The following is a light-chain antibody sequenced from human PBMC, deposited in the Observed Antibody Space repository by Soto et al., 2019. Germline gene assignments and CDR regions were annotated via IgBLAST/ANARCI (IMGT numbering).Light chain of an antibody. CDR1: QSVGSNY. Sequence: EFVLTQSPGTLSLYTGERATLSCRASQSVGSNYLAWYQQKPGQAPRLLIYGASSRATGIADRFSGSGSGTDFTLTISRLEPEDFALYYCQQYGYSPITFGQGTRLEIK. V-gene: IGKV3-20*01. CDR2: GAS. J-gene: IGKJ5*01. CDR3: QQYGYSPIT.